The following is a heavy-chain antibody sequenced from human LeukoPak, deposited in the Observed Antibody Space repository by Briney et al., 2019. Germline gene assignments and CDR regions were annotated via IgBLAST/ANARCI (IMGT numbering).Heavy chain of an antibody. V-gene: IGHV3-23*01. CDR2: ISGSGGST. D-gene: IGHD5-24*01. CDR1: GFTFSNAW. CDR3: AKGDDYGDY. J-gene: IGHJ4*02. Sequence: GGSLRLSCAASGFTFSNAWMSWVRQAPGKGLEWVSAISGSGGSTYYADSVKGRFTISRDNSKNTLYLQMNSLRAEYTAVYYCAKGDDYGDYWGQGTLVTVSS.